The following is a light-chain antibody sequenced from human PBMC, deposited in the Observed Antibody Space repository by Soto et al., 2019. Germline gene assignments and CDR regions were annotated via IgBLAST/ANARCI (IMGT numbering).Light chain of an antibody. J-gene: IGKJ2*01. CDR3: QQYGSAPGT. CDR1: QSVCSSY. CDR2: GIS. Sequence: EIVLTQSPGTLSLSPGERATLSCRASQSVCSSYLAWYQQKPAQAPRLLTYGISSRANGIPDRFSGSGSGTDFTLTISRLEPEDLAVYYCQQYGSAPGTFGQGTKLEIK. V-gene: IGKV3-20*01.